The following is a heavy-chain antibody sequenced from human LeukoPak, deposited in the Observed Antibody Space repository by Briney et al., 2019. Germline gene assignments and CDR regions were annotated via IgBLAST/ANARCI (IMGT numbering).Heavy chain of an antibody. V-gene: IGHV4-59*01. Sequence: SETLSLTCTVSGGSISNYYWSWIRQPPGKGLEWIVYIYYSGSTSYNPSLKSRVTISLDTSKNQFYLKLRSVTAAETAIYYCARDLKTIAAGSTVWYFDLWGRGTLVTVSS. CDR1: GGSISNYY. D-gene: IGHD6-25*01. J-gene: IGHJ2*01. CDR2: IYYSGST. CDR3: ARDLKTIAAGSTVWYFDL.